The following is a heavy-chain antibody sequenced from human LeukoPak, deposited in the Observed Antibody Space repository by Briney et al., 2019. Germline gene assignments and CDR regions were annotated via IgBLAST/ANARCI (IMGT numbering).Heavy chain of an antibody. CDR3: CAVVATIDTLYYFDY. Sequence: SVKVSCKXSGGTFSSYAISWVRQAPGQGLEWMGRIIPIFGTANYAQKFQGRVTITTDESTSTVYMELSSLRSEDTAVYYCCAVVATIDTLYYFDYWGQGTLVTVSS. J-gene: IGHJ4*02. CDR1: GGTFSSYA. CDR2: IIPIFGTA. D-gene: IGHD5-12*01. V-gene: IGHV1-69*05.